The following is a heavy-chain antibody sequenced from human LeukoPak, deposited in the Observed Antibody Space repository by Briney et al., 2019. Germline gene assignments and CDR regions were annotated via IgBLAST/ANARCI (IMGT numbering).Heavy chain of an antibody. D-gene: IGHD3-10*01. CDR2: IIPILGIA. J-gene: IGHJ5*02. CDR3: AREEVVRGVIRCWFDP. CDR1: GGTFSSYA. Sequence: SSVPVSCKASGGTFSSYAISWVRQAPGQGLEWMGRIIPILGIANYAQKFQGRVTLTADKSTSTAYMELSSLRSEDTAVYYCAREEVVRGVIRCWFDPWGQGTRVTVSS. V-gene: IGHV1-69*04.